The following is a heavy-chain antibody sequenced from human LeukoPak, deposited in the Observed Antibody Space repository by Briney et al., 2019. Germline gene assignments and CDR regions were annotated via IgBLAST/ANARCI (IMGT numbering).Heavy chain of an antibody. CDR2: IIGSSGTT. CDR1: GFTFSDYW. J-gene: IGHJ4*02. CDR3: AKGAYDYIEIAYFDY. V-gene: IGHV3-23*01. Sequence: GGSLRLSCSASGFTFSDYWMMWVRQAPGKGLEWVSLIIGSSGTTFYADSVKGRFTISRDKSKSTLYLQMNSLRAEDTAVYYCAKGAYDYIEIAYFDYWGQGSLVTVSS. D-gene: IGHD5-12*01.